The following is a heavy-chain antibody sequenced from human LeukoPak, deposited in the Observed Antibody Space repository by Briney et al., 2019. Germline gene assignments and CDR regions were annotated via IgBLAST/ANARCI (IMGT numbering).Heavy chain of an antibody. J-gene: IGHJ4*02. D-gene: IGHD2-15*01. Sequence: ASVKVSCKASGYTFTGYYMHWVRQAPGQGLEWMGWINPNSGGTNYAQKFQGRVTMTRDTSISTAYMELSRLRSDDTAVYYCARGRVVSGSWVEYFDYWGQGTLVTVSS. CDR2: INPNSGGT. V-gene: IGHV1-2*02. CDR3: ARGRVVSGSWVEYFDY. CDR1: GYTFTGYY.